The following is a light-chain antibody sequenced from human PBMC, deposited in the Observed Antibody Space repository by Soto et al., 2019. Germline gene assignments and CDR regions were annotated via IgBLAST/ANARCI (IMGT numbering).Light chain of an antibody. CDR2: GAS. V-gene: IGKV3-20*01. J-gene: IGKJ2*01. CDR1: QSVNRRY. Sequence: EIVLTQSPGTLSLSPGERATLSCRASQSVNRRYLAWYQQKPGQAPRLLIYGASSRATGIPDRFSCTGSGTDFALIINRLEPEDFAVYYCQQYGSSPYTFGLGTKLEIK. CDR3: QQYGSSPYT.